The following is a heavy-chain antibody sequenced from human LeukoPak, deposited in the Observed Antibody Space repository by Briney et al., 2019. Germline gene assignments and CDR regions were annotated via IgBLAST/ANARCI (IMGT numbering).Heavy chain of an antibody. Sequence: GASVKVSCKTSGYIFNVHGLSWVRQAPGQGLEWMGWISAYNGNTNYAQKLQGRVTMTTDTSTSTAYMELRSLRSDDTAVYYCARDLFWGRDSSGAFDIWGQGTMVTVSS. D-gene: IGHD3-22*01. CDR1: GYIFNVHG. CDR3: ARDLFWGRDSSGAFDI. J-gene: IGHJ3*02. CDR2: ISAYNGNT. V-gene: IGHV1-18*01.